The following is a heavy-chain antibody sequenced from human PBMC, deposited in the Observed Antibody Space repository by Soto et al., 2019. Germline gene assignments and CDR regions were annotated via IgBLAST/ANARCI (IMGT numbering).Heavy chain of an antibody. J-gene: IGHJ4*02. V-gene: IGHV3-7*01. D-gene: IGHD1-26*01. CDR1: GLTLSTHW. CDR2: IKEDGTEK. Sequence: GGSLRLSCAASGLTLSTHWMSWVRQAPGKGLEWVDNIKEDGTEKYYIDSVKGRFTISRDNAKNTLYLQMNSLRTEDTAVYYCAKENFIDGLAVFDYWGQGTLVTVSS. CDR3: AKENFIDGLAVFDY.